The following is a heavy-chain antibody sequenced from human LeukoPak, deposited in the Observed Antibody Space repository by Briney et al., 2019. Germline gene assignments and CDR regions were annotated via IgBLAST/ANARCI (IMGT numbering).Heavy chain of an antibody. J-gene: IGHJ3*02. CDR3: ARHVLLWFGENRNAFDI. Sequence: PSQTLSLTCTVSGDSISSGAYYWSWIRQPPGKGLEWIGYFYGSGSASYNPSLKSRVAISVDRSNNQFSLKMSSVTAADTAVYYCARHVLLWFGENRNAFDIWGQGTMVTVSS. CDR2: FYGSGSA. V-gene: IGHV4-30-2*01. CDR1: GDSISSGAYY. D-gene: IGHD3-10*01.